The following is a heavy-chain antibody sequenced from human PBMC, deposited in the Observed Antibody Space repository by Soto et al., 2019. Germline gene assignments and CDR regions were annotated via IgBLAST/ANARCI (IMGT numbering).Heavy chain of an antibody. CDR1: GFTFSSNW. CDR2: IRQDGSEK. CDR3: ARGNYYYYYDMDV. Sequence: PGGSLRLSCVGSGFTFSSNWMTWVRQAPGKGLEWVGNIRQDGSEKNYVDSVKGRFTIPRDNAKNSLYLQMNSLRAEDTAVYYCARGNYYYYYDMDVWGQGTTVTVSS. V-gene: IGHV3-7*02. J-gene: IGHJ6*02.